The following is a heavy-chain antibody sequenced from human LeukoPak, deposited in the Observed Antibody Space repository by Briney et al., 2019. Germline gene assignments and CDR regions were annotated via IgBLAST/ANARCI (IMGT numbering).Heavy chain of an antibody. V-gene: IGHV4-61*02. CDR2: IYISGTT. D-gene: IGHD2-2*01. J-gene: IGHJ5*02. Sequence: KPSETLSLTCTVSGGSISSGSYYWSWIRQPAGKGLEWIGRIYISGTTNYNPSLKSRVTISVDTSKNQFSLKLSSVTAADTAVYYCARSLPWGYCSSTSCYFWSPRDYWFDPWGQGTLVTVSS. CDR3: ARSLPWGYCSSTSCYFWSPRDYWFDP. CDR1: GGSISSGSYY.